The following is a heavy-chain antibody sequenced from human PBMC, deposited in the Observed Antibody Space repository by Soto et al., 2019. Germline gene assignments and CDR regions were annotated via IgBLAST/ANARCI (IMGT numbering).Heavy chain of an antibody. D-gene: IGHD3-16*02. CDR2: IYYSGST. CDR1: GGSISSYY. V-gene: IGHV4-59*12. CDR3: ARGTKYYDYIWGSYRPPVGLDY. Sequence: SETLSLTCTVSGGSISSYYWSWIRQPPGKGLEWIGYIYYSGSTNYNPSLKSRVTISVDTSKNQFSLKLSSVTAADTAVYYCARGTKYYDYIWGSYRPPVGLDYWGQGTLVTVSS. J-gene: IGHJ4*02.